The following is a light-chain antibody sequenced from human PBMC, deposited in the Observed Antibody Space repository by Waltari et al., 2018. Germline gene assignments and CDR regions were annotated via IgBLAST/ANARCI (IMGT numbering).Light chain of an antibody. CDR2: AAY. V-gene: IGKV1-9*01. CDR1: QGISSY. CDR3: QQINSYPQLT. J-gene: IGKJ4*01. Sequence: DIQLTQSPSFLSASIGDRVTITCRASQGISSYLAWYQQKPGKAPKLLIYAAYTLQSGVPSRFSGSGSGTEFTLTISSLQPEDFATYYCQQINSYPQLTFGGGTKVEIK.